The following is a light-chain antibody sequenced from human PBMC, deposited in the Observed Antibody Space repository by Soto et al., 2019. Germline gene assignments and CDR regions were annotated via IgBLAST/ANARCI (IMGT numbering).Light chain of an antibody. CDR3: QHSYSTPPVT. Sequence: DIQMTQSPSSLSASVGDRVTITCRASQSISSYLNWYQQKPGKAPKLLIYAASSLQSGVPSRFSGSGSGTDCTLTISSLQHEDFATYYCQHSYSTPPVTFGGGTKVEIK. CDR2: AAS. CDR1: QSISSY. V-gene: IGKV1-39*01. J-gene: IGKJ4*01.